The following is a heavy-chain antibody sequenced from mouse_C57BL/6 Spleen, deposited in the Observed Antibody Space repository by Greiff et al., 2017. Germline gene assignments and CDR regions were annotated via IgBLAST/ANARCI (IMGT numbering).Heavy chain of an antibody. CDR3: ARQGVYGSSWFAY. CDR2: ISNGGGST. J-gene: IGHJ3*01. CDR1: GFTFSDYY. Sequence: EVKLQESGGGLVQPGGSLKLSCAASGFTFSDYYMYWVRQTPEKRLEWVAYISNGGGSTYYPDTVKGRFTISRDNAKNTLYLQMSRLKSEDTAMYYCARQGVYGSSWFAYWGQGTLVTVSA. V-gene: IGHV5-12*01. D-gene: IGHD1-1*01.